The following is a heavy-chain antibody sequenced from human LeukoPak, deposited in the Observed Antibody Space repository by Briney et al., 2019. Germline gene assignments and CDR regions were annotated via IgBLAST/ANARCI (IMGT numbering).Heavy chain of an antibody. D-gene: IGHD3-16*01. CDR2: IYSGGNT. V-gene: IGHV3-66*01. CDR3: ARCFRNADLGIYYFHGMDI. Sequence: GGSLRLSCAASGXTVINNYMTWVRQPPGKGLEWVSLIYSGGNTFYADSVKGRFTISRDHSKNTLYLQMNSLTAEDTAVYYCARCFRNADLGIYYFHGMDIWGPGTTVTVSS. J-gene: IGHJ6*02. CDR1: GXTVINNY.